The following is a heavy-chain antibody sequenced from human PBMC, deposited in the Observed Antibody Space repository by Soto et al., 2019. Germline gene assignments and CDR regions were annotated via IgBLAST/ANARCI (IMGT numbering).Heavy chain of an antibody. V-gene: IGHV3-23*01. CDR1: GFTFSSYA. D-gene: IGHD5-18*01. CDR2: ISGSGGST. J-gene: IGHJ4*02. CDR3: ANLLYSYGPFDY. Sequence: EVQLLESGGGLVQPGGSLRLSCAGSGFTFSSYAMSWVRQAPGKGLEWVSAISGSGGSTYYADSVKGRFTISRDNSKNTLYLQMNSLRAEDTAVYYCANLLYSYGPFDYWGQGTLVTVSS.